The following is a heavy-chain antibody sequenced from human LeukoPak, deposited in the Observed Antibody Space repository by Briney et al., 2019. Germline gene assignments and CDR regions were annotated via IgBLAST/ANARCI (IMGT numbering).Heavy chain of an antibody. CDR2: IEQDGSEK. J-gene: IGHJ4*02. CDR1: GFTFSSYS. D-gene: IGHD2-2*01. V-gene: IGHV3-7*01. Sequence: GGSLRLSCAASGFTFSSYSMNWVRQAPGKGLEWVANIEQDGSEKYYVDSVKGRSTISRDNAKNSLYLQMNSLRAEDTAVYYCARGDIVVVPAHFDYWGQGTLVTVSS. CDR3: ARGDIVVVPAHFDY.